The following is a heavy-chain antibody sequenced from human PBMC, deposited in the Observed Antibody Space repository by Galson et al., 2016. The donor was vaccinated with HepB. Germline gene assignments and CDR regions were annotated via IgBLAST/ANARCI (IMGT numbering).Heavy chain of an antibody. CDR1: GSSISSYY. CDR2: IYYSGST. CDR3: ARTPSRGGMDV. J-gene: IGHJ6*02. Sequence: SETLSLTCTVSGSSISSYYWSWIRQPPGKGLEWIGYIYYSGSTNYNPPLKSRVTISVDTSKNQFSLKLTSVTTADTAVYYCARTPSRGGMDVWGQGTTVTVSS. D-gene: IGHD3-10*01. V-gene: IGHV4-59*01.